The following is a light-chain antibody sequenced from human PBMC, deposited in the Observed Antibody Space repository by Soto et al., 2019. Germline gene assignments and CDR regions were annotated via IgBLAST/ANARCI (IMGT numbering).Light chain of an antibody. V-gene: IGKV3-11*01. J-gene: IGKJ4*01. CDR2: DAS. CDR1: QSVSSF. Sequence: EIVLTQSPATLSLSPGERATLSCRASQSVSSFLAWYQQRPGQAPRLLIYDASSRATGIPARFSGGGSGTDFTLTISSLESEDFAVYYCQQRSNGLTFGGGTKVEIK. CDR3: QQRSNGLT.